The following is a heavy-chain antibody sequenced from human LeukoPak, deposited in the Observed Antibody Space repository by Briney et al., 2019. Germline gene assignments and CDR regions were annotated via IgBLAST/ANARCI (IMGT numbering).Heavy chain of an antibody. CDR2: INAGNGNT. Sequence: ASVKVSCKASGYTFTSYAMRWVRQAPGQRLEWMGWINAGNGNTKYSQKFQGRVTITRDTSASTAYMELSSLRSEDTAVYYCAREPIPPLQGGDYWGQGTLVTVSS. CDR3: AREPIPPLQGGDY. CDR1: GYTFTSYA. V-gene: IGHV1-3*01. D-gene: IGHD3-16*01. J-gene: IGHJ4*02.